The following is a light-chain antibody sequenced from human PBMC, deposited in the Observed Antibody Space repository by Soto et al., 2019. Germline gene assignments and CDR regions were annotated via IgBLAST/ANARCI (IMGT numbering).Light chain of an antibody. V-gene: IGLV2-23*02. CDR1: NGDVGSHDL. Sequence: QSALTQPASVSGSPGQSITISCTGTNGDVGSHDLVSWYQQYPGKAPKLIIYEVNKRPSGVSNRFSGAKSGNTASLTISGLQTEDEADYDCCSYAGGNTLIFGGGTKLTVL. CDR3: CSYAGGNTLI. J-gene: IGLJ2*01. CDR2: EVN.